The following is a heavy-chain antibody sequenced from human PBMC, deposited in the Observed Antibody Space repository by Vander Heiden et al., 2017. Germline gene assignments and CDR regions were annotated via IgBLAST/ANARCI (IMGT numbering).Heavy chain of an antibody. Sequence: EVQLLESGGGLVQPGGSLRLSCAVSGFTFTSYAMSWVRQAPGKGLEWVSAIGGGGGGSTNYAESVKGRLTISGDNSKNTLYLQMSSLRAEDTAVYYCAKDLYNDFWSGYFDYWGQGTLVTVSS. CDR3: AKDLYNDFWSGYFDY. J-gene: IGHJ4*02. V-gene: IGHV3-23*01. CDR1: GFTFTSYA. CDR2: IGGGGGGST. D-gene: IGHD3-3*01.